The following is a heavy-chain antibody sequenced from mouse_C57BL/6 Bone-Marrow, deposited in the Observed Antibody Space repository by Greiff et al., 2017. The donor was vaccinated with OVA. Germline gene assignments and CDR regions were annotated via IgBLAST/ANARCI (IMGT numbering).Heavy chain of an antibody. V-gene: IGHV1-76*01. CDR2: IYPGSGNT. CDR3: ARGGDYDYFDY. CDR1: GYTFTDYY. Sequence: VQRVESGAELVRPGASVKLSCKASGYTFTDYYINWVKQRPGQGLEWIARIYPGSGNTYYNEKFKGKATLTAEKSSSTAYMQLSSLTSEDSAVYFCARGGDYDYFDYWGQGTTLTVSS. J-gene: IGHJ2*01. D-gene: IGHD2-4*01.